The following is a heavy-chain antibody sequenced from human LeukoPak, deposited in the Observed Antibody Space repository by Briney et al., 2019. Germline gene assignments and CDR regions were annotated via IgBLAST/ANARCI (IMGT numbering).Heavy chain of an antibody. CDR3: VRGGFYWFDP. CDR1: GFTLIDNY. D-gene: IGHD1-26*01. CDR2: ISNRGDTI. J-gene: IGHJ5*02. Sequence: PGGSLRLSCAASGFTLIDNYMTWIRQAPGKGLEWVSSISNRGDTICYADSVKGRFSISRDNAKNSLYLQMNDLRVDDTAVYYCVRGGFYWFDPWGQGTLVTVSS. V-gene: IGHV3-11*01.